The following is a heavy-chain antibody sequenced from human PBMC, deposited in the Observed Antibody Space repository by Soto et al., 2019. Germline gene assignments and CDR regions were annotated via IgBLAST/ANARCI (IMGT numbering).Heavy chain of an antibody. D-gene: IGHD1-26*01. Sequence: GGSLRLSCAASGFSFRNYAIHWVRQAPGKGLEWVAVISRDGSHKYYLDSVKGRFTISRDNSKDTVNLLMNSLRDDDSAMYYCARSRNSAVADSFDFWGQGTLVTVSS. CDR2: ISRDGSHK. CDR3: ARSRNSAVADSFDF. V-gene: IGHV3-30*04. J-gene: IGHJ4*02. CDR1: GFSFRNYA.